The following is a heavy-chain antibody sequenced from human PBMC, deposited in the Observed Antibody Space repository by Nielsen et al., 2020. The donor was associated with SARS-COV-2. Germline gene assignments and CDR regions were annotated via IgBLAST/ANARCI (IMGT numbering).Heavy chain of an antibody. Sequence: GESLKISCAASGFTFSSYWMSWVRQAPGKGLEWVANIKQDGSEKYYVDSVKGRFTISRDNSKNTLYLQMNSLRAEDTAVYYCAKATDHSGSSHWGQGTLVTVSS. CDR2: IKQDGSEK. CDR3: AKATDHSGSSH. D-gene: IGHD1-26*01. V-gene: IGHV3-7*03. CDR1: GFTFSSYW. J-gene: IGHJ4*02.